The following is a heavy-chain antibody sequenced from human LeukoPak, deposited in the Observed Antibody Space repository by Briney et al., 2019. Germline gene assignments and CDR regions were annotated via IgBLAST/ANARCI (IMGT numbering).Heavy chain of an antibody. CDR1: GGTFSSYA. CDR3: ARAPYYYDSSGYYYVVDY. Sequence: SVKVSCKASGGTFSSYAVSWVRQAPGQGLEWMGGIIPIFGTANYAQKFQGRVTITTDESTSTAYMELSSLRSEDTAVYYCARAPYYYDSSGYYYVVDYWGQGTLVTVSS. V-gene: IGHV1-69*05. J-gene: IGHJ4*02. D-gene: IGHD3-22*01. CDR2: IIPIFGTA.